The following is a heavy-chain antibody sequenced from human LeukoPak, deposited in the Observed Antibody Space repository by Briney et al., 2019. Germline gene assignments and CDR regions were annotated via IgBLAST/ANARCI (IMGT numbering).Heavy chain of an antibody. D-gene: IGHD3/OR15-3a*01. CDR1: GFTLSDSY. CDR3: AKEGGTRGTFDV. CDR2: ILMSTNYT. J-gene: IGHJ3*01. Sequence: GGSLRLSCGASGFTLSDSYMSWIRQAPGKGLEWVSYILMSTNYTSYAASVKGRFNISRDNAKNSLYLQMNSLRAEDTALYYCAKEGGTRGTFDVWGQGTMVTVSS. V-gene: IGHV3-11*05.